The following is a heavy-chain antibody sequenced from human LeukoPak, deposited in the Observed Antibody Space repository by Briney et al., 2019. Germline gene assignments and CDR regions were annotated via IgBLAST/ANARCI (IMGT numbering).Heavy chain of an antibody. Sequence: PGGSLRLSCAASGFTFSSYAMSWVRQAPGKGLEWVSAISGSGGSTYYADSVKGRFTISRDNSKNTLYLQMNSLRAEDTAVYYCAKPNYYDSSGPEDYWGQGTLVTVSS. J-gene: IGHJ4*02. CDR3: AKPNYYDSSGPEDY. V-gene: IGHV3-23*01. CDR2: ISGSGGST. CDR1: GFTFSSYA. D-gene: IGHD3-22*01.